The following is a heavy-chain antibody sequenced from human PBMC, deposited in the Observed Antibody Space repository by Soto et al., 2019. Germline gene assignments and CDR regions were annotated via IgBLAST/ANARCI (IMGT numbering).Heavy chain of an antibody. V-gene: IGHV4-34*01. CDR1: GGSFSGYY. Sequence: QVQLQQWGAGLLKPSETLSLTCAVYGGSFSGYYWSWIRQPPGKGLEWIGEINHSGSTNYNPSLTSRVTISVDTSKNQVALKLSSVTAADTAVYYCARGAYCSGGSCYPENYYYYYGMDVWGQGTTVTVSS. D-gene: IGHD2-15*01. J-gene: IGHJ6*02. CDR2: INHSGST. CDR3: ARGAYCSGGSCYPENYYYYYGMDV.